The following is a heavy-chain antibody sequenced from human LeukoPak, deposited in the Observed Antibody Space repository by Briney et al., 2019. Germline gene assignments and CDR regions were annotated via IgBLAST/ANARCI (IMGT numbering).Heavy chain of an antibody. CDR2: ISSSSSYI. CDR1: GFTFSSYS. J-gene: IGHJ6*03. CDR3: ARDEERFLEWSNYYYYMDV. D-gene: IGHD3-3*01. V-gene: IGHV3-21*01. Sequence: GGSLRLSCAASGFTFSSYSMNWVRQAPGKGLEWVSSISSSSSYIYYADSVKGRFTISRDNAKNSLYLQMNSLRAEDTAVYYCARDEERFLEWSNYYYYMDVWGKGTTVTVSS.